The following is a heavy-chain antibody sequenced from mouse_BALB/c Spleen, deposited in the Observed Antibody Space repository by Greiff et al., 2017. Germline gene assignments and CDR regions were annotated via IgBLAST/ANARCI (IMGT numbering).Heavy chain of an antibody. CDR3: TRSGGNHWYFDV. Sequence: DVQLQESGTVLARPGASVKMSCKASGYSFTSYWMHWVKQRPGQGLEWIGAIYPGNSDTSYNQKFKGKAKLTAVTSASTAYMELSSLTNEDSAVYYCTRSGGNHWYFDVWGAGTTVTVSS. J-gene: IGHJ1*01. CDR2: IYPGNSDT. D-gene: IGHD2-1*01. CDR1: GYSFTSYW. V-gene: IGHV1-5*01.